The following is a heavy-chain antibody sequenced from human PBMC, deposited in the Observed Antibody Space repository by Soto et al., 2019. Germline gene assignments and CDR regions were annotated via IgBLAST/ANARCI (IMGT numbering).Heavy chain of an antibody. Sequence: PSETLSLTCTVSGGSIGSYYWSWIRQPPGKGLEWIGYIYYSGSTNYNPSLKSRVTISVDTSKNQFSLKLSSVTAADTAVYYCTTDPLTYYYDSSGYPDAFDIWGQGTMVTVSS. V-gene: IGHV4-59*12. D-gene: IGHD3-22*01. CDR2: IYYSGST. J-gene: IGHJ3*02. CDR1: GGSIGSYY. CDR3: TTDPLTYYYDSSGYPDAFDI.